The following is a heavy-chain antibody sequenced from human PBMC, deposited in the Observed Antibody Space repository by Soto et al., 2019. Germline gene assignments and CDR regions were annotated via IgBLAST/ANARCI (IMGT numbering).Heavy chain of an antibody. D-gene: IGHD1-1*01. CDR3: AKLTAGYGGNDAFDI. V-gene: IGHV3-23*01. CDR1: GFTFSSYA. Sequence: PGGSLRLSCAASGFTFSSYAMSWVRQAPGKGLEWVSAISGSGGSTYYADSVKGRFTTSRDNSKNTLYLQMNSLRAEDTAVYYCAKLTAGYGGNDAFDIWGQGTMVTVSS. CDR2: ISGSGGST. J-gene: IGHJ3*02.